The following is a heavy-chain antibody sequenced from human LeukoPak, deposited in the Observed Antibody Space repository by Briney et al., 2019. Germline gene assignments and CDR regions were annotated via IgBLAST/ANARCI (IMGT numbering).Heavy chain of an antibody. CDR2: IYPGDSET. D-gene: IGHD2-15*01. CDR1: GYSFTSYW. Sequence: PGESLKISCKGSGYSFTSYWIGWVRQMPGKGLEWMGIIYPGDSETRYSPSFQGQVTISADKSISTACLQWTSLKASDTAMYYCARQVAAGLMPDYWGQGCLVTASS. V-gene: IGHV5-51*01. CDR3: ARQVAAGLMPDY. J-gene: IGHJ4*02.